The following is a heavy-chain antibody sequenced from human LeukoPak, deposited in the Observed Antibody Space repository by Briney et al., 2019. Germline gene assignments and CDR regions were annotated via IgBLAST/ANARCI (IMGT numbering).Heavy chain of an antibody. D-gene: IGHD1-26*01. CDR3: ARIRSGSSDY. V-gene: IGHV3-48*01. J-gene: IGHJ4*02. CDR2: ISSSSSTI. CDR1: GFTFSSYS. Sequence: GGSLRLSCAASGFTFSSYSMNWVRQAPGKGLEWVSYISSSSSTIYCADSVKGRFTISRDNAKNSLYLQMNSLRAEDTAVYYCARIRSGSSDYWGQGTLVTVSS.